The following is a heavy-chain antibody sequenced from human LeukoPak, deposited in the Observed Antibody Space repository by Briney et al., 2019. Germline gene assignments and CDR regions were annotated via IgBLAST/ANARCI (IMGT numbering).Heavy chain of an antibody. J-gene: IGHJ6*03. V-gene: IGHV4-59*10. D-gene: IGHD6-6*01. CDR2: IYTSGST. CDR1: GGSFSGYY. CDR3: ARVPFEYSISDGVYYYYMVV. Sequence: PSETLSLTCAVYGGSFSGYYWSWIRQPAGKGLEWIGRIYTSGSTNYNPSLKSRVTISVDTSKNQFSLKLSSVTAADTAVYYCARVPFEYSISDGVYYYYMVVWGKGTTVTVSS.